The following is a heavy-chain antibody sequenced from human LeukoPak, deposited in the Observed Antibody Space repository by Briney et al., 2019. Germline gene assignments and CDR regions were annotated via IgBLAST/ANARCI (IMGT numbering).Heavy chain of an antibody. CDR2: IIPIFGTA. J-gene: IGHJ4*02. D-gene: IGHD6-19*01. CDR3: AREGYSNGWYRY. CDR1: GGTFSSYA. Sequence: SVKVSCKASGGTFSSYAISWVRQAPGQGLEWMAGIIPIFGTANYAQKFQGRVTITADESTSTAYMELSSLRSEDTAVYYCAREGYSNGWYRYWGQGTLVTVSS. V-gene: IGHV1-69*13.